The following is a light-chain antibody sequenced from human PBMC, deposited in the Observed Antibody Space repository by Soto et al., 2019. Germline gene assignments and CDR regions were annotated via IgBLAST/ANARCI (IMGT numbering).Light chain of an antibody. CDR3: QQYGGSPFT. Sequence: EIVLTQSPGTLSLSPGERATLSCRASQTINKNYFAWYQQKPGQAPRPLMYSASSRATGIPDRFSGSGSGTDFTLTISRLEPEDFAVYYCQQYGGSPFTFGPGTKVDIK. CDR1: QTINKNY. CDR2: SAS. V-gene: IGKV3-20*01. J-gene: IGKJ3*01.